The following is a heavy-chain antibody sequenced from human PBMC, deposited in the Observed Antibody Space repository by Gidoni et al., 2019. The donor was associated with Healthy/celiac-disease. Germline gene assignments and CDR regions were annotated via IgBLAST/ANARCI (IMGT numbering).Heavy chain of an antibody. D-gene: IGHD3-10*01. CDR1: GSTFTSYF. CDR3: AREAITMVRGVSSWFDP. V-gene: IGHV1-46*01. J-gene: IGHJ5*02. CDR2: INPIGGNT. Sequence: VQLLQSGAEVKKPGASVTFSCKASGSTFTSYFMHWVRQAHGQGPEWKGIINPIGGNTSYAQEFQGRDTMTRDTSTSTVYMELSSLRSEDTAVYYCAREAITMVRGVSSWFDPWGQGTLVTVSS.